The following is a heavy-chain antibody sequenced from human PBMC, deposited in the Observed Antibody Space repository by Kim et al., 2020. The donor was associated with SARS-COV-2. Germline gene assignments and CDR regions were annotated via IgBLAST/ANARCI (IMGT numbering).Heavy chain of an antibody. V-gene: IGHV5-10-1*01. J-gene: IGHJ3*02. CDR3: ARSMVRGVIDAFDI. Sequence: SPSVPGHVTISADKSISTAYLQWSSLKASDTAMYYCARSMVRGVIDAFDIWGQGTMVTVSS. D-gene: IGHD3-10*01.